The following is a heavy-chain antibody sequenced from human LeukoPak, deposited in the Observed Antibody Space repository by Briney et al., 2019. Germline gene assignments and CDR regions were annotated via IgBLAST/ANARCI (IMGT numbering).Heavy chain of an antibody. CDR3: ARGDCGGGSCLEATGYFDY. J-gene: IGHJ4*02. Sequence: PSETLSLTCTVSGGSISSSSYYWGWIRQPPGKGLEWIGSIYYSGSTYYNPSLKSRVTMSVDTSKKQFSLRLSSVTAADTAVYYCARGDCGGGSCLEATGYFDYWGPGTLVTVSS. V-gene: IGHV4-39*07. CDR1: GGSISSSSYY. D-gene: IGHD2-15*01. CDR2: IYYSGST.